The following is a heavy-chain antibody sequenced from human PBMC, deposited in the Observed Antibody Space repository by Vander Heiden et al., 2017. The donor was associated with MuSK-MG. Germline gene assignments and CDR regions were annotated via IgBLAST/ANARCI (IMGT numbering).Heavy chain of an antibody. CDR1: AFTFGDYA. D-gene: IGHD5-18*01. J-gene: IGHJ4*02. V-gene: IGHV3-49*03. CDR2: IRNKAYGRTT. CDR3: TLKNTAMAY. Sequence: EVHLVASGGGFVQPRRSLSLSCAASAFTFGDYAMSSFPPAPGKGLEWLGFIRNKAYGRTTDYAASVKGRLTISRDDSNSIAYLQMSSLKTEDTDVYYCTLKNTAMAYWGQGGLVTDSS.